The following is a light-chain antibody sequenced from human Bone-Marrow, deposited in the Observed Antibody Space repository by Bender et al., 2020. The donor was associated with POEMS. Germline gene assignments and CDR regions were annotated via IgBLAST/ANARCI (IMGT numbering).Light chain of an antibody. CDR3: CSYEGVNNYV. V-gene: IGLV2-11*01. CDR1: SRDIGTYNL. Sequence: QSALTQPRSVSGSPGQSVTISCTGSSRDIGTYNLVSWYQQHPGRAPKRVIYEVNKRPSGVPGRFSGSKSGNTASLTVSGLQAEDEADYYCCSYEGVNNYVFGTGTKLTVV. J-gene: IGLJ1*01. CDR2: EVN.